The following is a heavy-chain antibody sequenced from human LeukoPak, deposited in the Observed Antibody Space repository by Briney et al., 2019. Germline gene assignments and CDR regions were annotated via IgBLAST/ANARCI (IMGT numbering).Heavy chain of an antibody. J-gene: IGHJ4*02. V-gene: IGHV3-7*05. CDR3: ARDDGGFGVVTIYYFDY. D-gene: IGHD3-3*01. CDR2: IKQDGSEK. CDR1: GFTFSSYW. Sequence: PGGSLRLSCAASGFTFSSYWMSWVRQAPGKGLEWVANIKQDGSEKYYVDSVKGRFTLSRDNAKNSLYLQMNSLRAEDTAVCYCARDDGGFGVVTIYYFDYWGQGTLVTVSS.